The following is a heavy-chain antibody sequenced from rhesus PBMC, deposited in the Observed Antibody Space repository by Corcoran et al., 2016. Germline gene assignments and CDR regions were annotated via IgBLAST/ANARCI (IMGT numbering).Heavy chain of an antibody. V-gene: IGHV3S25*01. CDR3: VKDRAAAGYSYFDY. Sequence: EVQLVESGGGLAKPGGSLRLSCAASGFTFSSYWMNWVRQAQGKGLVWVSAINSGGCSTYYADSVKCRFAISRENSKNTLSLQMNSLGAEDTAVYYCVKDRAAAGYSYFDYWGQGVLVTVSS. J-gene: IGHJ4*01. D-gene: IGHD6-25*01. CDR2: INSGGCST. CDR1: GFTFSSYW.